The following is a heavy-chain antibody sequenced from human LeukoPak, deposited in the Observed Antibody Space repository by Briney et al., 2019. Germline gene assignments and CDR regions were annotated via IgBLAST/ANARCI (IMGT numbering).Heavy chain of an antibody. V-gene: IGHV5-51*01. J-gene: IGHJ4*02. CDR2: IYPGDSDA. CDR3: ARRRGGTYVDY. Sequence: GESLKISCKGSGYSFTDYWIAWVRQLPGKGLEWMGIIYPGDSDARYSPSFQGQVTISADKPITTAYLRWSSLKASDSAMYYCARRRGGTYVDYWGQGTLVTVSS. CDR1: GYSFTDYW. D-gene: IGHD1-26*01.